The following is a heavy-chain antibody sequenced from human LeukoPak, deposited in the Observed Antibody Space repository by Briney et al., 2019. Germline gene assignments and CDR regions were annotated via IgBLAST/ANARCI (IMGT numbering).Heavy chain of an antibody. Sequence: KASETLSLTCAVYGGSFSGYYWSWIRQPPGKGPEWIGEINHSGTTNYNPSLKSRVTISADTSNNQFSLKLNSVTAADTAVYYCARGRWISGSYYNFDYWGQGTLVTVSS. CDR1: GGSFSGYY. J-gene: IGHJ4*02. CDR3: ARGRWISGSYYNFDY. V-gene: IGHV4-34*01. D-gene: IGHD1-26*01. CDR2: INHSGTT.